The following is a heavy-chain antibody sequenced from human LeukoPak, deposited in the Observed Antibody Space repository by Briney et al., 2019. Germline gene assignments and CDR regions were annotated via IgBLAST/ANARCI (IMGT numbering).Heavy chain of an antibody. D-gene: IGHD5-18*01. CDR2: VSSNGGST. J-gene: IGHJ6*02. Sequence: PGGSLRFSCSASGFTLSSYAMQWVRQGPGKGLEYVSAVSSNGGSTYYADSVKGRFTISRDNSKNTLYLQMSSLRAEDTAVYYCVKGASTAMAYYYYGMDVWGQGTTVTVSS. CDR1: GFTLSSYA. CDR3: VKGASTAMAYYYYGMDV. V-gene: IGHV3-64D*06.